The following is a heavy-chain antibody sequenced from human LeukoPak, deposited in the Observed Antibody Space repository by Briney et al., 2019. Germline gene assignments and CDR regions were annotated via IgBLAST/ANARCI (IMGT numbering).Heavy chain of an antibody. CDR1: GFTFSNFA. D-gene: IGHD2-2*01. V-gene: IGHV3-21*04. J-gene: IGHJ4*02. CDR2: IVGSSST. Sequence: GGSLRLSCGASGFTFSNFAMTWVRQAPGKGLEWVSSIVGSSSTYYADSLKGRFTISRDNAKNSLYLRMNSLTAEDTAVYYCVGPPCLRGGYCSTHSWGQGTLVTVDS. CDR3: VGPPCLRGGYCSTHS.